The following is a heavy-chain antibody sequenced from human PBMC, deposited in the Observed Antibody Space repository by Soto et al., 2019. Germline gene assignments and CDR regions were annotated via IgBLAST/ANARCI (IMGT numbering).Heavy chain of an antibody. CDR3: ARDNGYSYGYNLDH. CDR2: IYYSGST. D-gene: IGHD5-18*01. Sequence: SETLSLTCTVSGGSISSYYWTWIRQPPGKGLEWIGYIYYSGSTNYNPSLKSRVTISVDTSKNQFSLKLTSVTAADTAVYYCARDNGYSYGYNLDHWGQGTLVTVSS. V-gene: IGHV4-59*01. CDR1: GGSISSYY. J-gene: IGHJ4*02.